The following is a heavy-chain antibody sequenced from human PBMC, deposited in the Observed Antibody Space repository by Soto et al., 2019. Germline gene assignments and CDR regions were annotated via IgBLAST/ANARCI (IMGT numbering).Heavy chain of an antibody. CDR3: AKVSRKGSAIDFDY. V-gene: IGHV1-8*01. CDR1: GYTFSNYD. J-gene: IGHJ4*02. D-gene: IGHD3-10*01. Sequence: QVQLVQSGAELKKPGASVKVSCKASGYTFSNYDMNWVRQATGQGPEWIGWVNPNNGDTGYAQKFQGGVHLTTDISTTTAYMELTSRRSEDTAIYYCAKVSRKGSAIDFDYWGQGTLITVSS. CDR2: VNPNNGDT.